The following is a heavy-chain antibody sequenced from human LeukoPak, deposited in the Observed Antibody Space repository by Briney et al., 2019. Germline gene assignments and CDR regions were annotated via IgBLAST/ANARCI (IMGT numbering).Heavy chain of an antibody. CDR1: GFTFSSYS. CDR3: ARDGLGGAYDAFDI. Sequence: GGSLRLSCAASGFTFSSYSMNWVRQAPGKGLEWVSSISSSSSYIYYADSVKGRFTISRDNAKNSLYLQMNSLRAEGTAVYYRARDGLGGAYDAFDIWGQGTMVTVSS. CDR2: ISSSSSYI. D-gene: IGHD1-26*01. J-gene: IGHJ3*02. V-gene: IGHV3-21*01.